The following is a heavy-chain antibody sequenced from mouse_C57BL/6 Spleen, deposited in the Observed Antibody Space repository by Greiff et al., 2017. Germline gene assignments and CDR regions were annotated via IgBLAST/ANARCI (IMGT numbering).Heavy chain of an antibody. D-gene: IGHD2-2*01. CDR1: GYTFTSYW. V-gene: IGHV1-69*01. J-gene: IGHJ2*03. Sequence: QVQLQQPGAELVMPGASVKLSCKASGYTFTSYWMHWVKQRPGQGLEWIGEIDPSDSYTNYNQKFKGKSTLTVDKSSSTAYMQLSSLTSEDSAVYYCARVVRDYFESWGQGTSLTAS. CDR2: IDPSDSYT. CDR3: ARVVRDYFES.